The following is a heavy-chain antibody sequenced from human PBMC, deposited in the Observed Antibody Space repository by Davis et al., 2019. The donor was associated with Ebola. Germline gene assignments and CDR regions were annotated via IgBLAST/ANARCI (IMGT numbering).Heavy chain of an antibody. D-gene: IGHD3-10*01. V-gene: IGHV3-23*01. Sequence: GESLKISCAASGFTFSSYAMSWVRQAPGKGLEWVSAISGSGGSTYYADSVKGRFTISRDNAKNSLYLQMNSLRAEDTAVYYCARAPYDSGRYYYLDYWGQGTLVTVSS. J-gene: IGHJ4*02. CDR3: ARAPYDSGRYYYLDY. CDR1: GFTFSSYA. CDR2: ISGSGGST.